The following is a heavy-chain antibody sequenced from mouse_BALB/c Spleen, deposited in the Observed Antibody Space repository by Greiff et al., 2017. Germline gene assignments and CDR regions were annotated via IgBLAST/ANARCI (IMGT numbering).Heavy chain of an antibody. CDR1: GFAFSSYD. CDR3: ARYDFWYFDV. J-gene: IGHJ1*01. V-gene: IGHV5-12-1*01. D-gene: IGHD2-4*01. Sequence: EVKLMESGGGLVKPGGSLKLSCAASGFAFSSYDMSWVRQTPEKRLEWVAYISSGGGSTYYPDTVKGRFTISRDNAKNTLYLQMSSLKSEDTAMYYCARYDFWYFDVWGEGTTVTVSS. CDR2: ISSGGGST.